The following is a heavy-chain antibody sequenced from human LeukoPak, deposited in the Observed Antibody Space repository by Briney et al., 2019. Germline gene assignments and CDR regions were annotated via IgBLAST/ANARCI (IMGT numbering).Heavy chain of an antibody. V-gene: IGHV4-34*01. CDR1: GGSFSGYY. CDR3: ARVSSSFRSYYYYGMDV. CDR2: INHSGST. J-gene: IGHJ6*02. D-gene: IGHD6-13*01. Sequence: SETLSLTCAVYGGSFSGYYRSWIRQPPGKGLEWIGEINHSGSTNYNPSLQSRVTISVDTSKNQFSLELSSVTAADTAVYYCARVSSSFRSYYYYGMDVWGQGTTVTVSS.